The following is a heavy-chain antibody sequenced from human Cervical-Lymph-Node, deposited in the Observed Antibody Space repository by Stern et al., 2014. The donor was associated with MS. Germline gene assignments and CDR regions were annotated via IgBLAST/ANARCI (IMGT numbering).Heavy chain of an antibody. Sequence: DQLVESGGGLVKPGGSLRLSCAASGFTFSDYYMSWIRQGPGKGPEWFSYISSSGTAIYYADSVRGRFTISRDNAKNSLYLQMNSLRVEDTAVYYCANGPYGGKSVGYRGQGTLVTVSS. CDR1: GFTFSDYY. D-gene: IGHD4-23*01. V-gene: IGHV3-11*01. CDR2: ISSSGTAI. J-gene: IGHJ4*02. CDR3: ANGPYGGKSVGY.